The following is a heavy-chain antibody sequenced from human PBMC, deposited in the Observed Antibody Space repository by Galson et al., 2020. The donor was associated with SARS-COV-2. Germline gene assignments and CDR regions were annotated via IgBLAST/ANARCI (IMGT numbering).Heavy chain of an antibody. Sequence: GGSLRLSCAASGFTFSSYAMSWVRQAPGKGLEWVSAISGSGGSTYYADSVKGRFTISRDNSKNTLYLQMNSLRAEDTAMYYCARNPQLQEDYYYYYGMDVWGQGTTVTVSS. CDR2: ISGSGGST. CDR1: GFTFSSYA. D-gene: IGHD6-6*01. CDR3: ARNPQLQEDYYYYYGMDV. V-gene: IGHV3-23*01. J-gene: IGHJ6*02.